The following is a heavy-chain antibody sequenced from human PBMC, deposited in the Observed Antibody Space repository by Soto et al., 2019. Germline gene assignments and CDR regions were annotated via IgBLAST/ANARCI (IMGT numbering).Heavy chain of an antibody. D-gene: IGHD3-22*01. CDR2: IWYDGSNK. V-gene: IGHV3-33*01. J-gene: IGHJ4*02. CDR1: GFTFSSYG. CDR3: ARDIGPSYDSSGYYY. Sequence: LRLSCAASGFTFSSYGMHWVRQAPGKGLEWVAVIWYDGSNKYYADSVKGRFAISRDNSKNTLYLQMNSLRAEDTAVYYCARDIGPSYDSSGYYYWGQGTLVTVSS.